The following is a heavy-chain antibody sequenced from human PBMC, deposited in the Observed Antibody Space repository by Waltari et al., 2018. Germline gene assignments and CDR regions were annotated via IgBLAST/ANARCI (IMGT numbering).Heavy chain of an antibody. D-gene: IGHD3-16*01. CDR2: IHSGGSP. V-gene: IGHV4-30-4*01. Sequence: QVQLQESGPGLVRPSETLSLTCSVSSGSMNSGNYYWNWIRQPPGKGLEWIGYIHSGGSPYSNPSLKSPFTISMDTSNNQFSLKLNSVTAADTAVYYCARSEELELWAYYFDYWGQGILVTVSS. CDR1: SGSMNSGNYY. J-gene: IGHJ4*02. CDR3: ARSEELELWAYYFDY.